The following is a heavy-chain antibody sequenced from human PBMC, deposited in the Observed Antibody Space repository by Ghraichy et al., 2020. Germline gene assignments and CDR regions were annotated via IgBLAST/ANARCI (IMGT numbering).Heavy chain of an antibody. CDR1: GFTFSSYG. Sequence: GGSLRLSCAASGFTFSSYGMHWVRQAPGKGLEWVAVIWYDGSNKYYADSVKGRFTISRDNSKNTLYLQMNSLRAEDTAVYYCASGYYDSSGYRWGWFDPWGQGTLVTVSA. CDR3: ASGYYDSSGYRWGWFDP. CDR2: IWYDGSNK. V-gene: IGHV3-33*01. J-gene: IGHJ5*02. D-gene: IGHD3-22*01.